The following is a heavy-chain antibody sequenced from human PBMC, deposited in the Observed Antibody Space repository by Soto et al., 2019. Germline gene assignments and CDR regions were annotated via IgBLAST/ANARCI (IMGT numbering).Heavy chain of an antibody. CDR1: GFTFSGYW. CDR3: AREAV. J-gene: IGHJ6*02. V-gene: IGHV3-7*04. Sequence: EVQLVESGGGLVQPGGSLRLSCAASGFTFSGYWMSWVRQAPGKGLEWVANMKQDGSEQVYVGSVKGRFTISRDNAKTSLYLQLNSLSAEVTAVYYCAREAVWGQGTTVPVSS. CDR2: MKQDGSEQ.